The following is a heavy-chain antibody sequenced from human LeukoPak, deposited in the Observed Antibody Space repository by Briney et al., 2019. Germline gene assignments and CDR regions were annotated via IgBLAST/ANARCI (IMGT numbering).Heavy chain of an antibody. V-gene: IGHV3-33*06. CDR1: GFTFSSYG. J-gene: IGHJ4*02. CDR3: VKDGDDSGSYLVY. D-gene: IGHD1-26*01. CDR2: IWYDGSNK. Sequence: PGRSLRLSCAASGFTFSSYGMHWVRQAPGKGLEWVAVIWYDGSNKYYADSVKGRFTISRDNSKNTLYLQMNSLRAEDTAVYYCVKDGDDSGSYLVYWGQGTLVTVSS.